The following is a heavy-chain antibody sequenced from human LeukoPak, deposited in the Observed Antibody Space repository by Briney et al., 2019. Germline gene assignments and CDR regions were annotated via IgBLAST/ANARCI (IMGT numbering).Heavy chain of an antibody. CDR2: IYYSGST. CDR1: GGSISSSSYY. V-gene: IGHV4-39*01. CDR3: ASPRRPETYYYGSGSYYSLDY. D-gene: IGHD3-10*01. Sequence: SETLSLTCTVSGGSISSSSYYWGWIRQPPGKGLEWIGSIYYSGSTYYNPSLKSRVTISVDTSKNQFSLKLSSVTAADTAVYYCASPRRPETYYYGSGSYYSLDYWGQGTLVTVSS. J-gene: IGHJ4*02.